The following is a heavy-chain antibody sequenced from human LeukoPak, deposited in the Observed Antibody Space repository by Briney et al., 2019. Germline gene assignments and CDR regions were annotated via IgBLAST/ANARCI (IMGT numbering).Heavy chain of an antibody. CDR1: GYTFTSYD. D-gene: IGHD2-15*01. CDR3: ARGAPGSYCSGGSCPYFDY. V-gene: IGHV1-8*01. J-gene: IGHJ4*02. CDR2: MNPNSGNT. Sequence: AASVKVSCKASGYTFTSYDINWVRQATGQGLEWMGWMNPNSGNTGYAQKFQGRVTMTRNTSISTAYMELSSLRSEDTAIYYCARGAPGSYCSGGSCPYFDYWGQGTLVSVSS.